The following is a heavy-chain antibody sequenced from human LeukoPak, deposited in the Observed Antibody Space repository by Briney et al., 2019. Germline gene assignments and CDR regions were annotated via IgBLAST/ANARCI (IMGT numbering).Heavy chain of an antibody. CDR1: GGTFSSYA. D-gene: IGHD1-26*01. Sequence: VASVKVSCKASGGTFSSYAISWVRQAPGQGLEWMGGIIPIFGTANYAQKFQGRVTITADESTSTAYMELSSLRSEDTAVYYCARDSGDRGSYFLDYWGQGTLVTVSS. CDR3: ARDSGDRGSYFLDY. J-gene: IGHJ4*02. CDR2: IIPIFGTA. V-gene: IGHV1-69*13.